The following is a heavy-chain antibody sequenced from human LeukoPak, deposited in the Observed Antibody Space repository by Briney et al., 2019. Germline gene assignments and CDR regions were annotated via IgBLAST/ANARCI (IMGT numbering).Heavy chain of an antibody. CDR2: IHHDGSNK. J-gene: IGHJ4*02. CDR1: GFTFSSYG. D-gene: IGHD2-21*02. V-gene: IGHV3-30*02. CDR3: AKDISGGDCPDY. Sequence: GGSLRLSCAASGFTFSSYGMHWVRQAPGKGLDWVAFIHHDGSNKYYADSVRGRFTISRDNSKNTLYLQMNSLRAEDTAVYYCAKDISGGDCPDYWGQGTLVTVSS.